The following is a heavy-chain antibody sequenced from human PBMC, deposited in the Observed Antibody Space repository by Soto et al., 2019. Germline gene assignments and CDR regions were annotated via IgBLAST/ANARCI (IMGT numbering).Heavy chain of an antibody. Sequence: EVQLVESGGGLVQPGGSLRLSCAASGFTFSSYWMHWVRQAPGKGLVWVSRINSDGSSTSYADSVKGRFTISRDNAKNTLYLHMNSLRAEYRAVYYCAGVVVPAAVYYYYGMDVWGQGTTVTVSS. CDR3: AGVVVPAAVYYYYGMDV. CDR1: GFTFSSYW. V-gene: IGHV3-74*01. CDR2: INSDGSST. J-gene: IGHJ6*02. D-gene: IGHD2-2*01.